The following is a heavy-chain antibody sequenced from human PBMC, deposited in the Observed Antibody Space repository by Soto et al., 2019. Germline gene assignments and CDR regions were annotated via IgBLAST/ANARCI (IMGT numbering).Heavy chain of an antibody. CDR1: GGTFSSYA. D-gene: IGHD1-26*01. V-gene: IGHV1-69*13. Sequence: SVKVSCKASGGTFSSYAISWVRQAPGQGLEWMGGIIPIFGTANYAQKFQGRVTITSDESTSTAYMELSSLRSEDTAVYYGARVPTIGDYYFDYWGQGTLVTFSS. CDR3: ARVPTIGDYYFDY. CDR2: IIPIFGTA. J-gene: IGHJ4*02.